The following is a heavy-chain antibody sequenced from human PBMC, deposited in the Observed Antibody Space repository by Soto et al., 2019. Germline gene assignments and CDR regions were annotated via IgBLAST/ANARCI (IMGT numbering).Heavy chain of an antibody. Sequence: GASVKVSCKASGCTFTSSAMQWVRQARGQRLEWIGWIVVGSGNTNYAQKFQERVTITRDMSTSTAYMELSSLRSEDTAVYYCAASELELLDYWGQGTLVTVSS. V-gene: IGHV1-58*02. J-gene: IGHJ4*02. CDR3: AASELELLDY. D-gene: IGHD1-7*01. CDR2: IVVGSGNT. CDR1: GCTFTSSA.